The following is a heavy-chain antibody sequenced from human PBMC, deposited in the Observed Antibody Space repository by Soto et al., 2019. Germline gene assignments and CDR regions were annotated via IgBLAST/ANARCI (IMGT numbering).Heavy chain of an antibody. J-gene: IGHJ6*02. V-gene: IGHV1-69*13. CDR2: IIPIFGTA. D-gene: IGHD2-2*02. CDR3: ARVNRGLPIVVVTAAILYYYYGMDV. CDR1: GGTFSSYA. Sequence: ASVKVSCKASGGTFSSYAISWVRQAPGQGLEWMGGIIPIFGTANYAQKFQGRVTITADESTSTAYMELSSLRSEDTAVYYCARVNRGLPIVVVTAAILYYYYGMDVWGQGTTVTVSS.